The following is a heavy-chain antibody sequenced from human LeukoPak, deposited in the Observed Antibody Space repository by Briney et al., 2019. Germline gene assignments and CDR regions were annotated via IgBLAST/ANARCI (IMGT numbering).Heavy chain of an antibody. CDR1: GYTFTSYG. Sequence: GASVKVSCKASGYTFTSYGISWVRQAPGQGLEWMGWISAYNGNTNYAQKLQGRVTMTTDTSTSTAYMELRSLRSDDTAVYYCARDDRGPFYYDFWSGFYYYMDVWGKGTTVTVSS. J-gene: IGHJ6*03. V-gene: IGHV1-18*01. CDR2: ISAYNGNT. CDR3: ARDDRGPFYYDFWSGFYYYMDV. D-gene: IGHD3-3*01.